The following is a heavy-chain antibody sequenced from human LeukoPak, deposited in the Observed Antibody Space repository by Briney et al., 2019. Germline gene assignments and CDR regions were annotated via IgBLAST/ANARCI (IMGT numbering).Heavy chain of an antibody. CDR3: RRITISGLGYYMDV. V-gene: IGHV3-48*01. CDR1: GLSFSTYS. Sequence: GGSLRLSCAASGLSFSTYSMSWVRQAPGKGLEWISYISNSGHTTYYAESVKGRFTISRGNAWNSLYLQMNSLRGEDTAVYCERRITISGLGYYMDVWGKGTTVIVSS. J-gene: IGHJ6*04. CDR2: ISNSGHTT. D-gene: IGHD3-3*01.